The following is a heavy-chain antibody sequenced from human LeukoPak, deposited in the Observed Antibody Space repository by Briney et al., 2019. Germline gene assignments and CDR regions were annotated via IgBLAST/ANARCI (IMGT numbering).Heavy chain of an antibody. Sequence: GGSLRLSCAASGFIFTKYWMHWVRQAPGRGLVWVSHVNSDGSATSYADSVKGRFTISRDNSKNTLYLQMNSLRAEDTAVYYCGRVLSSFDYWGQGTLVTVSS. V-gene: IGHV3-74*01. D-gene: IGHD2/OR15-2a*01. J-gene: IGHJ4*02. CDR1: GFIFTKYW. CDR3: GRVLSSFDY. CDR2: VNSDGSAT.